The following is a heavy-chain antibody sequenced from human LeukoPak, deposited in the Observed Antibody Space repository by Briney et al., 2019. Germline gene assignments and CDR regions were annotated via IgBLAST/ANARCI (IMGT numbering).Heavy chain of an antibody. Sequence: GGSLRLSCAASGFTFTDYYMSWIRQAPGKGLDWVSYISSSGSPISYAGSVKGRVTISRDNAKNSLYLQMNSLRVEDTAVYYCARADCSSTRCYEFDYWGQGTLVTVSS. D-gene: IGHD2-2*01. V-gene: IGHV3-11*04. J-gene: IGHJ4*02. CDR2: ISSSGSPI. CDR1: GFTFTDYY. CDR3: ARADCSSTRCYEFDY.